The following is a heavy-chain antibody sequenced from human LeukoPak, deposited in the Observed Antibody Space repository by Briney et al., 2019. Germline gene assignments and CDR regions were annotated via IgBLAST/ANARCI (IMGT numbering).Heavy chain of an antibody. Sequence: ASVKVSCKASGYTFTSYDINWVRQATGQGLEWMGWMNPNSGNTGYAQKFQGRVTITRNTSISTAYMELSSLRSEDTAVYYCARRYYDFWSGFSSYYYYYYMDVWGKGTTVTVSS. D-gene: IGHD3-3*01. V-gene: IGHV1-8*03. CDR1: GYTFTSYD. CDR2: MNPNSGNT. CDR3: ARRYYDFWSGFSSYYYYYYMDV. J-gene: IGHJ6*03.